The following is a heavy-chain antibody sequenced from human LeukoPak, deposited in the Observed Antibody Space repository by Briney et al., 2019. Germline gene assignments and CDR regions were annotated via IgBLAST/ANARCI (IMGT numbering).Heavy chain of an antibody. J-gene: IGHJ4*02. CDR2: ITDAVGST. V-gene: IGHV3-23*01. D-gene: IGHD5-12*01. Sequence: GGSLRLSCAVSGFTFSSSSISWVRQAPGKGLEWVSAITDAVGSTHYADSVKGRFTISSDNSKNTVYLQMNSLRPEDMAVYYCAKEIFSGLLYIDYWGQGTLVTVSS. CDR1: GFTFSSSS. CDR3: AKEIFSGLLYIDY.